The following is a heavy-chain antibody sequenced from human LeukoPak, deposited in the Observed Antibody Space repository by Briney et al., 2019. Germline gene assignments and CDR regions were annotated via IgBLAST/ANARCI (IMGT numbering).Heavy chain of an antibody. CDR2: IWYDGSQK. CDR3: ARYGSGKNFDS. CDR1: GFTFSNYG. J-gene: IGHJ4*02. D-gene: IGHD3-10*01. Sequence: GRSLRLSCEPSGFTFSNYGIHWVRQAPGKGLEWVAVIWYDGSQKYYADSVKGRFTISRDNSKNTLFLQMNSLRAEDTAVYYCARYGSGKNFDSWGQGTVVTVPS. V-gene: IGHV3-33*08.